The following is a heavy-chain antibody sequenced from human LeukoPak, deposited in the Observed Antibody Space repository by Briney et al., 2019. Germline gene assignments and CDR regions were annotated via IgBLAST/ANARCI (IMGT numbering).Heavy chain of an antibody. V-gene: IGHV3-23*01. CDR3: AKEPDYGDYFDY. J-gene: IGHJ4*02. D-gene: IGHD4-17*01. CDR1: GFTFSSYA. CDR2: ISGSGGST. Sequence: GGSLRLSCAASGFTFSSYAMSWVRQAPGKGLEWVSAISGSGGSTNYADSVKGRFTISRDNSKDTLYLQMNSLRAEDTAVYYCAKEPDYGDYFDYWGQGTLVTVSS.